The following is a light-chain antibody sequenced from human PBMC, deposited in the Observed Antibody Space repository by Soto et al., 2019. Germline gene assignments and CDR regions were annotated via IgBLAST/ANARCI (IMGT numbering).Light chain of an antibody. J-gene: IGKJ1*01. V-gene: IGKV3-20*01. CDR2: GAS. CDR3: QLYGQSLTLT. CDR1: QSVSSSY. Sequence: EIVWTQSPGTLSLSPGERATLSCRASQSVSSSYLAWYQQKSGQAPRLLIYGASSRATGIPDRFSGSGPGIDLTVTISRLEREDVVVYYCQLYGQSLTLTLGEGTKVQLQ.